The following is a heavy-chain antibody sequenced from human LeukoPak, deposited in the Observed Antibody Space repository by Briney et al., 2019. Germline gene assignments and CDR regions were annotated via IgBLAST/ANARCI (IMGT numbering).Heavy chain of an antibody. CDR2: INHSGST. D-gene: IGHD3-10*01. CDR3: ARLGLVRGAGHYYFMDV. Sequence: SETLSLTCAVYGGSFSGYYWSWIRQPPGKGLEWIGEINHSGSTNYNPSLKSRVTISVDTSKNQFSLKLSSVTAADTAVYYCARLGLVRGAGHYYFMDVWGTGTTVTVSS. CDR1: GGSFSGYY. J-gene: IGHJ6*04. V-gene: IGHV4-34*01.